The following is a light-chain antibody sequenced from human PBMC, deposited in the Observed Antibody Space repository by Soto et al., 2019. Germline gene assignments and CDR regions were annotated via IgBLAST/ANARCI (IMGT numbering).Light chain of an antibody. V-gene: IGKV1-8*01. CDR3: QHYYTYPQT. CDR1: QGISSY. CDR2: AAS. J-gene: IGKJ2*01. Sequence: AIRLPQSPSSFSASTGARVTITCRASQGISSYLAWYQQKPGKAPKLLVYAASTLQYGVPSRLSGSGSGTDFTLTISCLQSEDVATAFCQHYYTYPQTFGQGTKLEIK.